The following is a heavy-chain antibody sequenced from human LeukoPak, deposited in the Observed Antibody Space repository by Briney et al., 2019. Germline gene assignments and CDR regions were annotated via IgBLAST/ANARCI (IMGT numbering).Heavy chain of an antibody. J-gene: IGHJ4*02. Sequence: GASVKVSCKASGYTLTSYAMHWVRQAPGQRLEWMGWINAGNGNTKYSQKFQGRVTITRDTSTSTAYMELRSLRSDDTAVYYCARGPHERSGYPDDWGQGTLVTVSS. CDR1: GYTLTSYA. CDR3: ARGPHERSGYPDD. V-gene: IGHV1-3*01. D-gene: IGHD3-22*01. CDR2: INAGNGNT.